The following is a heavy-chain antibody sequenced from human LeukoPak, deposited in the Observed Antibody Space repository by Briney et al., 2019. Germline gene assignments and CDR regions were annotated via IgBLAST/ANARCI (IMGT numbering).Heavy chain of an antibody. D-gene: IGHD1-26*01. V-gene: IGHV4-34*01. CDR1: GGSFSGYY. J-gene: IGHJ6*03. CDR3: ARMVGWGARRYYYYYMDV. Sequence: SETLSLTCAVSGGSFSGYYWSWIRQPPGKGLEWIGEINHSGSTNYNPSLKSRVTISVDTSKNQFSLKLSSVTAADTAVYYCARMVGWGARRYYYYYMDVWGKGTTVTISS. CDR2: INHSGST.